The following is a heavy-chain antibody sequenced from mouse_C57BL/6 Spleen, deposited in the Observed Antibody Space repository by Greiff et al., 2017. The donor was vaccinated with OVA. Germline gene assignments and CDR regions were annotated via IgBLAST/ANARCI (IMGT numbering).Heavy chain of an antibody. CDR3: ARDGDYYGSSFPFAY. CDR2: ISAGGSYT. CDR1: GFTFSSYA. V-gene: IGHV5-4*01. J-gene: IGHJ3*01. D-gene: IGHD1-1*01. Sequence: EVQLVESGGGLVKPGGSLKLSCAASGFTFSSYAMSWVRQTPEKRLEWVATISAGGSYTYYPDNVKGRFTISRDNAKNNLYLQMSHLKSEDTAMYYCARDGDYYGSSFPFAYWGQGTLVTVSA.